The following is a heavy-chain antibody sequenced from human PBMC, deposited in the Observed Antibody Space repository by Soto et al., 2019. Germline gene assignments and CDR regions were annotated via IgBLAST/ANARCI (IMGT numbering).Heavy chain of an antibody. CDR1: VGSISSYY. V-gene: IGHV4-39*01. CDR2: IYYSGST. Sequence: PSETLSLTCTVSVGSISSYYWGWIRQPPGKGLEWIGSIYYSGSTYYNPSLKSRVTISVDTSKNQFSLKLSSVTAADTAVYYCARRGSGGIAVAGTSFDYWGQG. J-gene: IGHJ4*02. D-gene: IGHD6-19*01. CDR3: ARRGSGGIAVAGTSFDY.